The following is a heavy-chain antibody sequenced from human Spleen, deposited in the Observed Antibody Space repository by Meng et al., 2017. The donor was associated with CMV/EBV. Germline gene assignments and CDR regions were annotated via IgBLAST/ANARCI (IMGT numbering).Heavy chain of an antibody. V-gene: IGHV4-39*07. CDR3: ARDPPGGLHDSYFYYYEMDV. J-gene: IGHJ6*02. D-gene: IGHD6-25*01. Sequence: SETLSLTCTVSGGSIISGSYYWGWIRQPPGKGLEWIGTIYYRGSTYYSPSLKSRVTISIDTSKNQFSLKLRSVTAADTAIYYCARDPPGGLHDSYFYYYEMDVWGQGTMVTVSS. CDR2: IYYRGST. CDR1: GGSIISGSYY.